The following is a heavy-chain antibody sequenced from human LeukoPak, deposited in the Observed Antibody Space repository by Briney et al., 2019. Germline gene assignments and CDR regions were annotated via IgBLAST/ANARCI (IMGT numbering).Heavy chain of an antibody. J-gene: IGHJ4*02. Sequence: GGSLRLSCAASGFNFRSFGFHWVRQAPGKGLEWLAIVSFERHDKYYADSVKGRFTVSGDESKNTLYLQMNSLRSEDTAVYYCARDPLRRGTSYLDNWGQGTLVTVAS. CDR1: GFNFRSFG. CDR2: VSFERHDK. V-gene: IGHV3-30*03. CDR3: ARDPLRRGTSYLDN. D-gene: IGHD1-26*01.